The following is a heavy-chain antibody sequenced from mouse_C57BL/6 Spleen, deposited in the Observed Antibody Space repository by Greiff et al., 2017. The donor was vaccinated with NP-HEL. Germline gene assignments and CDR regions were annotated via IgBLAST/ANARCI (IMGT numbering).Heavy chain of an antibody. CDR1: GYTFTSYW. CDR3: ARFDGYYEGRVYYYAMDD. Sequence: VQLQQPGAELVKPGASVKMSCKASGYTFTSYWITWVKQRPGQGLEWIGDIYPGSGSTNYNEKFKSKATLTVDTSSSTAYMQLSSLTSEDSAVYYCARFDGYYEGRVYYYAMDDWGQGTSVTVSS. D-gene: IGHD2-3*01. CDR2: IYPGSGST. J-gene: IGHJ4*01. V-gene: IGHV1-55*01.